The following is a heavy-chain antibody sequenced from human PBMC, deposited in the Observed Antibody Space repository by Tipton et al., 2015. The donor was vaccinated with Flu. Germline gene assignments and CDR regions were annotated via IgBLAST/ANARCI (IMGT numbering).Heavy chain of an antibody. CDR3: ARHDSGDQLLYMASDAFDI. J-gene: IGHJ3*02. D-gene: IGHD2-2*02. V-gene: IGHV5-51*01. CDR2: IYPGDSDT. Sequence: QSGAEVKKPGESLKISCKGSGYSFTGYWIGWVRQMPGKGLEWMGIIYPGDSDTRYSPSFQGQVTISADKSISTAYLRWSSLKASDTAMYYRARHDSGDQLLYMASDAFDIWGQGTMVTVSS. CDR1: GYSFTGYW.